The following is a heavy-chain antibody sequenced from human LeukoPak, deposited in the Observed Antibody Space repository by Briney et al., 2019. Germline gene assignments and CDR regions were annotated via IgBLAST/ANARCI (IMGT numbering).Heavy chain of an antibody. V-gene: IGHV1-18*01. CDR1: GLTFISYG. J-gene: IGHJ4*02. CDR2: IGGYDGDR. CDR3: ARDLWSVYDTGGYYRDFDY. D-gene: IGHD3-22*01. Sequence: AASVKVSCKASGLTFISYGFSWVRQAPGQGLEWVGWIGGYDGDRHYGENFQGRVTITTDTSTSTVYMEMRSLRSDDTAVYYCARDLWSVYDTGGYYRDFDYWGQGTLVTVSS.